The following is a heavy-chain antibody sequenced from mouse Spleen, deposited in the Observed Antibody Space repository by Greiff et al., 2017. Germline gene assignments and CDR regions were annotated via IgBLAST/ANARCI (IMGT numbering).Heavy chain of an antibody. J-gene: IGHJ4*01. CDR1: GFSLTSYG. Sequence: VKVVESGPGLVQPSQSLSITCTVSGFSLTSYGVHWVRQSPGKGLEWLGVIWSGGSTDYNAAFISRLSISKDNSKSQVFFKMNSLQADDTAIYYCARSYDGYYDGAMDYWGQGTSVTVSS. V-gene: IGHV2-2*01. CDR3: ARSYDGYYDGAMDY. D-gene: IGHD2-3*01. CDR2: IWSGGST.